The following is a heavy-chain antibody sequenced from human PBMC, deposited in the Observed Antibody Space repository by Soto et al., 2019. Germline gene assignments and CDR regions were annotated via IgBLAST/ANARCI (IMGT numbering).Heavy chain of an antibody. V-gene: IGHV1-3*01. D-gene: IGHD2-21*02. J-gene: IGHJ5*02. CDR3: ARRETASLPQDGFGP. Sequence: GASVKVSCKASGDIFTNYAIHWVRQAPGQRLEWMGWINAGNGNTKYSQKFQGRVTITRDTSATTAYMQLSGLRYEDTAVYYCARRETASLPQDGFGPWGQGTLVTVPS. CDR2: INAGNGNT. CDR1: GDIFTNYA.